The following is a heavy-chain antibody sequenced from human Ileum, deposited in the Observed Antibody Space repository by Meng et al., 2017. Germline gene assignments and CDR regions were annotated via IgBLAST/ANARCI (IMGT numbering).Heavy chain of an antibody. V-gene: IGHV3-74*01. CDR1: GFSFSDSS. CDR2: IKPDGRTT. Sequence: EVSRVESGGGLVQPGGSLNLSCAASGFSFSDSSMHWVRQASGKGLVWVSQIKPDGRTTAYADSVKGRFTISRDNAKSTLYLEMNSLRAEDAAVYYCARDWDWVVWDYWGQGTLVTVSS. D-gene: IGHD3/OR15-3a*01. J-gene: IGHJ4*02. CDR3: ARDWDWVVWDY.